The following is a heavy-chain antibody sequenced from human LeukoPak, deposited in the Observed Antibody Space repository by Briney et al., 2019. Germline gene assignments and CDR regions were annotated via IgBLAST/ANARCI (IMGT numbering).Heavy chain of an antibody. Sequence: SETLSLTCTVSGGSLSSYYWSWIRQPPGKGLEWIGYIFYSGSTNYNPSLKSRVTISVDTSTNQFSLKLGSVTAADAAVYYCARHPTVTTGKQFDYWGRGTLVTVSS. CDR1: GGSLSSYY. CDR2: IFYSGST. CDR3: ARHPTVTTGKQFDY. J-gene: IGHJ4*02. V-gene: IGHV4-59*08. D-gene: IGHD4-17*01.